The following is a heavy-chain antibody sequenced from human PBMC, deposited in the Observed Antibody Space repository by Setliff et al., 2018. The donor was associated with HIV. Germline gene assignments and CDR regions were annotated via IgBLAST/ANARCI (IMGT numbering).Heavy chain of an antibody. D-gene: IGHD2-8*01. CDR2: IDSNNGNR. J-gene: IGHJ6*03. Sequence: ASVKVSCKASGYSLSTYAISWVRQAPGQGLEWMGWIDSNNGNRNFAQKFRGRVTMTTDISTNTAYMEVRSLSFDDTAVYYCVRLAADRTNYYYYMDVWGKGTAVTVSS. CDR3: VRLAADRTNYYYYMDV. V-gene: IGHV1-18*01. CDR1: GYSLSTYA.